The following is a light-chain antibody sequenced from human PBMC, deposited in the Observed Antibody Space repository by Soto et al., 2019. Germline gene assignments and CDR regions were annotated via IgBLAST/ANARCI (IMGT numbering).Light chain of an antibody. V-gene: IGLV1-47*01. CDR3: AAWDDSLSGRGV. CDR2: RNN. Sequence: QSALTEPPSASGTPGQRVTIPCSGSSSNIGSNYVYRYQQLPGTAPKLLIYRNNQRPSGVPDRFSGSKSGTSASLAISGLRSEDEADYYCAAWDDSLSGRGVFGTGTKVTVL. J-gene: IGLJ1*01. CDR1: SSNIGSNY.